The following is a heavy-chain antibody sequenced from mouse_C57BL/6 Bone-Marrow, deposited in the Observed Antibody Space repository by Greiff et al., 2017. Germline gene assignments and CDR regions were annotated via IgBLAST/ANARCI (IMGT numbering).Heavy chain of an antibody. Sequence: QVQLQQPGAELVQPGASVKLSCKASGYPFTSYWMHWVKQRPGQGLEWIGMIHPNSGSTNYNEKFKSKATLTVDKSSSTAYMQLSSLTSEDSAVYYCARRPSYAMDYWGQGASGTAS. CDR2: IHPNSGST. CDR1: GYPFTSYW. V-gene: IGHV1-64*01. CDR3: ARRPSYAMDY. J-gene: IGHJ4*01.